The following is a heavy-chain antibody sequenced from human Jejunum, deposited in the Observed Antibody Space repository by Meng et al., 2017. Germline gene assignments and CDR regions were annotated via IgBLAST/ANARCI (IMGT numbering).Heavy chain of an antibody. CDR3: ARECDGANCYPSDTDTGPRGFSYGMDV. CDR1: GYTFTGYY. J-gene: IGHJ6*02. V-gene: IGHV1-2*06. Sequence: ASVKVSCKAFGYTFTGYYIHWVRQAPGQGLEWMGLINPNTGGTKYAQRFQGGVTLTRDSSSSTAYMEVSSLRSDDTAVYYCARECDGANCYPSDTDTGPRGFSYGMDVWGQGTTVTVSS. D-gene: IGHD4/OR15-4a*01. CDR2: INPNTGGT.